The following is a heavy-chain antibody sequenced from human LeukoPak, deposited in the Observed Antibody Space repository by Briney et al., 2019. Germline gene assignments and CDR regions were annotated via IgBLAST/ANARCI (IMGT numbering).Heavy chain of an antibody. CDR1: GFTFSNAW. Sequence: GGSLRLSCAASGFTFSNAWMSWVRRAPGKGLEWVAVISYDGSNKYYADSVKGRFTISRDNSKNTLYLQMNSLRAEDTAVYYCARVSAPEDYWGQGTLVTVSS. V-gene: IGHV3-30-3*01. J-gene: IGHJ4*02. D-gene: IGHD1-14*01. CDR2: ISYDGSNK. CDR3: ARVSAPEDY.